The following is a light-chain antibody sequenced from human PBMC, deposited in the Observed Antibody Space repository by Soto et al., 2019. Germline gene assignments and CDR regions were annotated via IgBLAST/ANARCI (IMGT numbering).Light chain of an antibody. CDR3: QQSYFTPT. V-gene: IGKV1-39*01. CDR1: QIIGTN. J-gene: IGKJ1*01. CDR2: GAS. Sequence: IQLTQSPSTLSGSVGYRVTISFRAGQIIGTNLNWYQQRPGKSPKLLIFGASNLQSGVPSRFIGSGSGTDFTLTISGVQHEDFATYYCQQSYFTPTFGQGTKVDTK.